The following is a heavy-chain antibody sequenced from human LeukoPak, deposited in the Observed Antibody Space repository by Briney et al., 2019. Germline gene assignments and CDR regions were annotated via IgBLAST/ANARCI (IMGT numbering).Heavy chain of an antibody. D-gene: IGHD5-12*01. Sequence: PGGSLRLSCADSGFTFSSYWMSWVRQAPGKGVEWVANIKQDVSDKYYVDSLNGRFTISRDNAKNSLYLQMNSLRAEDTAVYYCARAVWSDSGYDYYPVYSPHWGQGTLVTVSS. J-gene: IGHJ4*02. CDR2: IKQDVSDK. V-gene: IGHV3-7*01. CDR3: ARAVWSDSGYDYYPVYSPH. CDR1: GFTFSSYW.